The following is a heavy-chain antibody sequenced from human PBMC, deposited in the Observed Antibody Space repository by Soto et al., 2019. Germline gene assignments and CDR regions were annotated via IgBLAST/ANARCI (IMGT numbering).Heavy chain of an antibody. CDR1: GFTFSSYG. CDR3: AKDTSRRRGQRGYSYGLDY. D-gene: IGHD5-18*01. J-gene: IGHJ4*02. V-gene: IGHV3-30*18. Sequence: QVQLVESGGGVVQPGRSLRLSCAASGFTFSSYGMHWVRQAPGKGLEWVAVISYDGSNKYYADSVKGRFTISRDNSKNTLYLQMNSLRAEDTAVYYCAKDTSRRRGQRGYSYGLDYWGQGTLVTVSS. CDR2: ISYDGSNK.